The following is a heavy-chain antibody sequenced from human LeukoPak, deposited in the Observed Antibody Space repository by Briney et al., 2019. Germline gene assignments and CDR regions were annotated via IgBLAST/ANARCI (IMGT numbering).Heavy chain of an antibody. J-gene: IGHJ4*02. CDR3: AREELRGYSGYALDY. Sequence: PSETLSLTCTVSGGSISSYYWSWIRQPAGKGLEWIGRIYTSGSTNYNPSLKSRVTMSVDTSKNQFSLKLSSVTAADTAVYYCAREELRGYSGYALDYWGQGTLVTVSS. CDR2: IYTSGST. V-gene: IGHV4-4*07. CDR1: GGSISSYY. D-gene: IGHD5-12*01.